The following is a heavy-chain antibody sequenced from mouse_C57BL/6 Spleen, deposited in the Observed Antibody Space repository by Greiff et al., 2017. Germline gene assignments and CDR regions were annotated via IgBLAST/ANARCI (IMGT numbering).Heavy chain of an antibody. Sequence: QVQLQQPGAELVKPGASVKMSCKASGYTFTSYWITWVKQRPGQGLEWIGDLYPGSGSTNYNEKFKSKATLPVDTSSSTAYMQLISLTSEDSAVYYCARSGDGYYEGYWGQGTTRTVSS. J-gene: IGHJ2*01. V-gene: IGHV1-55*01. CDR2: LYPGSGST. CDR3: ARSGDGYYEGY. D-gene: IGHD2-3*01. CDR1: GYTFTSYW.